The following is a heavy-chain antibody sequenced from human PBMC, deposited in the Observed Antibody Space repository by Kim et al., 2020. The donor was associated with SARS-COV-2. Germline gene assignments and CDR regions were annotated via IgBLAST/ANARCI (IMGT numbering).Heavy chain of an antibody. CDR1: GFTVSSNY. Sequence: GGSLRLSCAASGFTVSSNYMSWVRQAPGKGLEWVSVIYSGGSTYYADSVKGRFTISRDNSKNTLYLQMNSLRAEDTAVYYCARETPVRFLEWLLLHAFDIWGQGTMVTVSS. D-gene: IGHD3-3*01. J-gene: IGHJ3*02. CDR3: ARETPVRFLEWLLLHAFDI. CDR2: IYSGGST. V-gene: IGHV3-53*01.